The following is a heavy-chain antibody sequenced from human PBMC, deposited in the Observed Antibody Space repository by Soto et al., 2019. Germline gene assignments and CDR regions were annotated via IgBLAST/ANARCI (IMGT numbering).Heavy chain of an antibody. CDR2: IRSSNYI. CDR1: GLTFSSYN. D-gene: IGHD2-2*01. J-gene: IGHJ4*02. Sequence: VGCLRLSCAASGLTFSSYNINWVRQAPGKALEWVSSIRSSNYIYYADSVKGRFTISRDNAKNSLYLQMNSLRAEDTAVYYCEREGRYCSSTTCYVYSFDYWGQGTLVTVSS. V-gene: IGHV3-21*01. CDR3: EREGRYCSSTTCYVYSFDY.